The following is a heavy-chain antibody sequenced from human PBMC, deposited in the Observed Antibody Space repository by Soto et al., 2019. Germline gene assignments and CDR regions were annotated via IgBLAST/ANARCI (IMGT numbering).Heavy chain of an antibody. D-gene: IGHD3-3*01. CDR3: ARDLLEDQLLGWFDS. CDR2: INHSGST. Sequence: PSETLSLTCAVYGGSFSGYYWSWIRQPPGKGLEWIGEINHSGSTNYNPSLKSRVTMSLDTSKNQFSLNLRSVTAADTAIYYCARDLLEDQLLGWFDSWGQGTLVTVSS. J-gene: IGHJ5*01. V-gene: IGHV4-34*01. CDR1: GGSFSGYY.